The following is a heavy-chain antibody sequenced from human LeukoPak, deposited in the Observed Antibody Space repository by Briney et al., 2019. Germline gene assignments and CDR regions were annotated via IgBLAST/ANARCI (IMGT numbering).Heavy chain of an antibody. CDR2: INSDARST. CDR1: GFTFSSYG. D-gene: IGHD6-19*01. Sequence: GGSLRLSCAASGFTFSSYGMSWVRQAPGKGLVWVSRINSDARSTSYADSVKGRFTISRDNAKNTLYLQMNSLRAEDTAVYYCARGADTGYSSDSWGQGTLVTVSS. J-gene: IGHJ5*02. V-gene: IGHV3-74*01. CDR3: ARGADTGYSSDS.